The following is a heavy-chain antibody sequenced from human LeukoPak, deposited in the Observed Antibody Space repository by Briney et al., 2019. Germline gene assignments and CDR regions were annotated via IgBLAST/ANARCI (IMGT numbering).Heavy chain of an antibody. CDR3: AKDRGYSYGEHDY. Sequence: GGSLRLSCAASGFTFSSYAMSWVRQAPGKGLEWVSAISGSGGNTYYADSVKGRFTISRDNSKNTLYLQMNSLRAEDTAVYYCAKDRGYSYGEHDYWGQGTLVTVPA. CDR1: GFTFSSYA. V-gene: IGHV3-23*01. J-gene: IGHJ4*02. D-gene: IGHD5-18*01. CDR2: ISGSGGNT.